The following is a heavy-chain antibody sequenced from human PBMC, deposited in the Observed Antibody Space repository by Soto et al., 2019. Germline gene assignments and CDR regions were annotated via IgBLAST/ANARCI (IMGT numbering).Heavy chain of an antibody. Sequence: EVQLVESGGGLVQPGGSLRFSCAASGVSFSAFWTSWVRQIPGKGLEWVANINQDGSEKQYVYSVKGRFTISRDNAKNSLFLQMNSLRAEDAAVYYCARDRGWNIVVIPASFDLWGRGARVSVSS. J-gene: IGHJ4*02. CDR3: ARDRGWNIVVIPASFDL. V-gene: IGHV3-7*01. CDR1: GVSFSAFW. D-gene: IGHD2-15*01. CDR2: INQDGSEK.